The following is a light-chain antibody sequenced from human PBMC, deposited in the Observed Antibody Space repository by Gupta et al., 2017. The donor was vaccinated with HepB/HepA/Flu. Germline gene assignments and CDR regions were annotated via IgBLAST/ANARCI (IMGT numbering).Light chain of an antibody. J-gene: IGKJ3*01. V-gene: IGKV1-5*03. CDR1: QSISTW. CDR3: QHDNNPLLT. CDR2: KAS. Sequence: TQSPSTLSATVVDRVTITCQASQSISTWLSWYQQQPGKAPRLLIYKASTLKRVVPSRFSGSSSRTEFTPTISSLQPDFAASYYRQHDNNPLLTFGRGTMVDIK.